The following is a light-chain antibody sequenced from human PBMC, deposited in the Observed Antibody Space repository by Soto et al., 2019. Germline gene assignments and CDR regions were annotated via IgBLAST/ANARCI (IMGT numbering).Light chain of an antibody. V-gene: IGKV3-15*01. J-gene: IGKJ4*01. CDR3: QQYNNWPLT. CDR1: QSVSTK. CDR2: DAS. Sequence: EIVMTQSPATLSVSPGERVTLSCRASQSVSTKLAWYQQKPGQAPRLLIDDASTRATGIPARFSGSGSGTQFTLTISSLQSEDFAVYYCQQYNNWPLTFGGGNKVEIK.